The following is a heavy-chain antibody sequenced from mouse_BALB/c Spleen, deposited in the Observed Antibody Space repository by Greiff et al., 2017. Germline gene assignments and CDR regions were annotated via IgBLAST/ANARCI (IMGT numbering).Heavy chain of an antibody. CDR2: ISSGGSYT. CDR1: GFTFSSYA. D-gene: IGHD2-14*01. V-gene: IGHV5-6-4*01. CDR3: ARDNYRYDGWFAY. J-gene: IGHJ3*01. Sequence: EVMLVESGGGLVKPGGSLKLSCAASGFTFSSYAMSWVRQTPEKRLEWVATISSGGSYTYYPDSVKGRFTISRDNAKNTLYLQMSSLKSEDTAMYYCARDNYRYDGWFAYWGQGTLVTVSA.